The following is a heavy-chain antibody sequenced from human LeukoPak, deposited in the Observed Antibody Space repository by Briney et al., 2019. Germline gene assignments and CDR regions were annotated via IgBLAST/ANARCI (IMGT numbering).Heavy chain of an antibody. V-gene: IGHV3-33*08. CDR1: GFTFSSYE. CDR2: IWYDGSNK. J-gene: IGHJ4*02. D-gene: IGHD4-17*01. Sequence: GGSLRLSCAASGFTFSSYEMNWVRQAPGKGLEWVAVIWYDGSNKYYADSVKGRFTISRDNSKNTLYLQMNSLRAEDTAVYYCARPDYGDYEGHYYFDYWGQGTLVTVSS. CDR3: ARPDYGDYEGHYYFDY.